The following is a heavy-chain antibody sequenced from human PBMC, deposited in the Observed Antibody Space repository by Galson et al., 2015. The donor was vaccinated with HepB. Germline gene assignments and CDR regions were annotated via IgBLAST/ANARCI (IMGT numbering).Heavy chain of an antibody. Sequence: SVKVSCKASGYTFTSYAMHWVRQAPGQRLEWMGWINAGNGNTKYSQKFQGRVTITRDTSASTAYMELSSLRSGDTAVYYCARGGYDFWSGYLNWFDPWGQGTLVTVSS. CDR2: INAGNGNT. V-gene: IGHV1-3*01. J-gene: IGHJ5*02. D-gene: IGHD3-3*01. CDR3: ARGGYDFWSGYLNWFDP. CDR1: GYTFTSYA.